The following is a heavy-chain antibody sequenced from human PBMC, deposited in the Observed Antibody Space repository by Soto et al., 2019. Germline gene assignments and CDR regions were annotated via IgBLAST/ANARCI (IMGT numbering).Heavy chain of an antibody. J-gene: IGHJ6*02. V-gene: IGHV4-31*03. D-gene: IGHD3-9*01. CDR3: ASLPTLRYFDWSYGMDV. CDR2: IYYSGST. Sequence: SETLSITCTVSVCSISIFCYYWSWIRHHPGNGLECIGYIYYSGSTYYNPSLKSRVTISLDTSKNQFSLKLSSVTAADTAVYYCASLPTLRYFDWSYGMDVWGQGTTVTVSS. CDR1: VCSISIFCYY.